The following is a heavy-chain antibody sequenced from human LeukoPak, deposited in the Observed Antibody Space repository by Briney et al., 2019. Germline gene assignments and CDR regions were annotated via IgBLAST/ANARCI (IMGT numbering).Heavy chain of an antibody. CDR2: ISYDGSNK. CDR1: GFTFSSSA. CDR3: ARGLYYYDSSGYFGY. J-gene: IGHJ4*02. Sequence: GGSLRLSCAASGFTFSSSAMSWVRQAPGKGLEWVAVISYDGSNKYYADSVKGRFTISRDNSKNTLYLQMNSLRAEDTAVYYCARGLYYYDSSGYFGYWGQGTLVTVSS. D-gene: IGHD3-22*01. V-gene: IGHV3-30*04.